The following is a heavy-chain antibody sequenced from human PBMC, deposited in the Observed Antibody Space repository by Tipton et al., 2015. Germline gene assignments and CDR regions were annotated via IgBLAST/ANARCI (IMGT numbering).Heavy chain of an antibody. CDR2: ISSTSSYI. Sequence: SLRLSCAASGFTFSNYIMNWVRQAPGKRLEWVSSISSTSSYIYYADSVKGRVTISRDNAQNSLFLQMNSLRADDTGVYYCARDRHSSAWHRAFHIWGQGTMVTVSS. CDR1: GFTFSNYI. V-gene: IGHV3-21*01. J-gene: IGHJ3*02. CDR3: ARDRHSSAWHRAFHI. D-gene: IGHD6-19*01.